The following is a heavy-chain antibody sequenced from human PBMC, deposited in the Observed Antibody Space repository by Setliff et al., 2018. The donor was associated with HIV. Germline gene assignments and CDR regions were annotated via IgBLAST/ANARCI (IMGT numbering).Heavy chain of an antibody. CDR2: ISTTGST. CDR1: GGSISSDY. Sequence: LSETLSLTCTVSGGSISSDYWSWIRQPPGKGLEWIGYISTTGSTSYSPSLKSRVSISVDTAKNQCSLRLNSVTAADTAVYYCARMSGGYSGGYFDYWCQGTQVTVS. V-gene: IGHV4-4*09. J-gene: IGHJ4*02. D-gene: IGHD3-22*01. CDR3: ARMSGGYSGGYFDY.